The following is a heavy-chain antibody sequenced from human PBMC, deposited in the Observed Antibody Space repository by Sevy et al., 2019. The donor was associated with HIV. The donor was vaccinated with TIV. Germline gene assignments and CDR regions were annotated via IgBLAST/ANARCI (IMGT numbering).Heavy chain of an antibody. CDR3: ARGKGGIFGVVVGQFDS. Sequence: ASVKVSCKASGYSFTNYAIHWVRQAPGQGLEWMGWIKTDNGNTKYSQRIQGRVTITRDTSATTAHMEMSSLRYDDTALYFCARGKGGIFGVVVGQFDSWGQGTLVTVSS. V-gene: IGHV1-3*04. D-gene: IGHD3-3*01. J-gene: IGHJ4*02. CDR2: IKTDNGNT. CDR1: GYSFTNYA.